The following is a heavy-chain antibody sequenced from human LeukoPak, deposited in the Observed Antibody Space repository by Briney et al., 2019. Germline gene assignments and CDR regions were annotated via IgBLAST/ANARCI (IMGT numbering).Heavy chain of an antibody. Sequence: PGGSLRLSCAAFGFTFSSYGMHWVRQAPGKGLEWVAFIRYDGSNKYYADSIKGRFTISRDNSKNTLYLQMNSLRAEDTTTYYCAKDQVGATSPFDISGQGTMVTVSS. CDR3: AKDQVGATSPFDI. D-gene: IGHD1-26*01. V-gene: IGHV3-30*02. CDR2: IRYDGSNK. J-gene: IGHJ3*02. CDR1: GFTFSSYG.